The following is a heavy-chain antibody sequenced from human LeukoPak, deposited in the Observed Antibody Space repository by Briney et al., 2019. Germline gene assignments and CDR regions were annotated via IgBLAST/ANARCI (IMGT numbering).Heavy chain of an antibody. CDR2: ISAYNGNT. CDR3: ARDLSSSYYYVFDY. Sequence: ASVKVSCTASGYTFTSFGISWVRQAPGQGLEWMGWISAYNGNTIYAQMLQGRVTMTTDTSTSTAYMQLRSLRSDDTAVYYCARDLSSSYYYVFDYWGQGTLVTVSS. CDR1: GYTFTSFG. V-gene: IGHV1-18*01. J-gene: IGHJ4*02. D-gene: IGHD3-22*01.